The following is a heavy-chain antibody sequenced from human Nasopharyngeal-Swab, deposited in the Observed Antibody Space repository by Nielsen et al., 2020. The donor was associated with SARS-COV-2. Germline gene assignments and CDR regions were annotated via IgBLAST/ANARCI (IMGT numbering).Heavy chain of an antibody. D-gene: IGHD6-19*01. Sequence: GESLKISCTVSGLAFSGYWMSWVRQAPGKGLEWVANINQGGSQTYYVDSVKGRFTISRYNAKNSLFLQMNRLRAEDTAVYYCARDQTVAGYDFDYWGQGTLVTVSS. V-gene: IGHV3-7*05. CDR1: GLAFSGYW. CDR3: ARDQTVAGYDFDY. J-gene: IGHJ4*02. CDR2: INQGGSQT.